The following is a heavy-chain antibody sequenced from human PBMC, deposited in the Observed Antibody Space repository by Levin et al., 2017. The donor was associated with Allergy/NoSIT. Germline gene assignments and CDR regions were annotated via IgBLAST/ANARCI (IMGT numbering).Heavy chain of an antibody. V-gene: IGHV3-30*18. CDR1: GFTFSSYG. CDR3: AKDRSRKSYFDY. Sequence: GGSLRLSCAASGFTFSSYGMHWVRQAPGKGLEWVAVISYDGSNKSYADSVKGRFTISRDNSKNTLYLQMNSLRTEDTAVYYCAKDRSRKSYFDYWGQGTLVTVSS. CDR2: ISYDGSNK. D-gene: IGHD2-2*01. J-gene: IGHJ4*02.